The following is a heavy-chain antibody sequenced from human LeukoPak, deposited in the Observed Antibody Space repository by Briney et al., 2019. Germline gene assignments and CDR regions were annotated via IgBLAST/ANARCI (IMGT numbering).Heavy chain of an antibody. J-gene: IGHJ4*02. D-gene: IGHD2-21*02. CDR3: ARRSLSASCGGDCYFY. Sequence: SETLSLTCAVYGGSFNSYYWSWIRQPPGKGLEWIGEINHSGSTSYNPSLKSRVTISVDTSKNQFSLKLSSVTAADTAVCYCARRSLSASCGGDCYFYWGQGTLVTVSS. V-gene: IGHV4-34*01. CDR1: GGSFNSYY. CDR2: INHSGST.